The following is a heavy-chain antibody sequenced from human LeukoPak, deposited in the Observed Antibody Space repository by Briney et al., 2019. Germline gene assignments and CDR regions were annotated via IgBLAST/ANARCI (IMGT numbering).Heavy chain of an antibody. D-gene: IGHD2-2*02. J-gene: IGHJ3*02. CDR2: ISAYNVNA. CDR3: ARDGYCSSTSCYTGTGAFDI. CDR1: GYTFNSYG. V-gene: IGHV1-18*01. Sequence: ASVKVSCEASGYTFNSYGISWLRQAPGQELEGMGWISAYNVNANYAQKLQGRVTMTTDTSTSTAYMELRSLRSDDTALYYCARDGYCSSTSCYTGTGAFDIWGQGTMVTVSP.